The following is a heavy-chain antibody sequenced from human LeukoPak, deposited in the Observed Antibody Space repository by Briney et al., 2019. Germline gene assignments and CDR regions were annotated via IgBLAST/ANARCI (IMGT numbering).Heavy chain of an antibody. CDR3: ARGGAVLRFLEWLPDK. J-gene: IGHJ4*02. V-gene: IGHV1-8*01. CDR1: GYTFISYD. D-gene: IGHD3-3*01. CDR2: MNPNSGNT. Sequence: ASVKVSCKASGYTFISYDINWVRQATGQGPEWMGWMNPNSGNTGYAQKFQGRGTMTRNTSISTAYMELSSLTSEDTAMYYCARGGAVLRFLEWLPDKWGQGTLVTVSS.